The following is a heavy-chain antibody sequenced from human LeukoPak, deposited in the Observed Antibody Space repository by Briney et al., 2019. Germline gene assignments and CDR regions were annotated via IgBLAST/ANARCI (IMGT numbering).Heavy chain of an antibody. CDR2: IYYSGST. CDR1: GGPISYH. CDR3: ARETSDSSGYYYFDY. Sequence: SETLSLTCTVSGGPISYHWSWIRQPPGKGLDWIGYIYYSGSTNYNPSLKSRVTISVDTSKNQFSLKLSSVTAADTAVYYCARETSDSSGYYYFDYWGQGTLVSVSS. V-gene: IGHV4-59*01. J-gene: IGHJ4*02. D-gene: IGHD3-22*01.